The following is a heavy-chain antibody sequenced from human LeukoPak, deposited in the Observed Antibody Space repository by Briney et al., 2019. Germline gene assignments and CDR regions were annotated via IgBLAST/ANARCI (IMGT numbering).Heavy chain of an antibody. CDR3: AREDSGYDSYDAYYFDY. CDR1: GGSISSGSYY. V-gene: IGHV4-61*02. J-gene: IGHJ4*02. Sequence: SETLSLTCTVSGGSISSGSYYWSWIRQPAGKVLEWIGRIYTIGSTNYNPSLKSRVTLSVDTSNNRFSLNLFSVTAADTAVYYCAREDSGYDSYDAYYFDYWGQGTLVTVSS. D-gene: IGHD5-12*01. CDR2: IYTIGST.